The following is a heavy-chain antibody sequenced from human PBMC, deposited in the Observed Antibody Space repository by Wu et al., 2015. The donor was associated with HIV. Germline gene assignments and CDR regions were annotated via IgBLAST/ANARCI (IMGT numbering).Heavy chain of an antibody. CDR2: IIPIFGTA. J-gene: IGHJ4*02. Sequence: QVQLVQSGAEVKKPGSSVKVSCKASGGTFSSYAISWVRQAPGQGLEWMGGIIPIFGTANYAQKFQGRVTITADESTSTAYMELSSLRSEDTAVYFCICSGYSYAVLPYFDYWGQGTLVTVSS. D-gene: IGHD5-18*01. CDR1: GGTFSSYA. V-gene: IGHV1-69*12. CDR3: ICSGYSYAVLPYFDY.